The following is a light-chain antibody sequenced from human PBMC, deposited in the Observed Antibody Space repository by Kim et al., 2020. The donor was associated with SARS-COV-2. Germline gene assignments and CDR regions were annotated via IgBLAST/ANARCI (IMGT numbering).Light chain of an antibody. J-gene: IGLJ1*01. V-gene: IGLV3-19*01. CDR2: GKN. CDR1: SLRSYY. CDR3: NSRDSSGNHLV. Sequence: SSELTQDPAVSVALGHTDRITCQGDSLRSYYASWYQQKPGQAPVLVIYGKNNRPSGIPDRFSGSSSGNTASLTITGAQAEDEADYYCNSRDSSGNHLVFG.